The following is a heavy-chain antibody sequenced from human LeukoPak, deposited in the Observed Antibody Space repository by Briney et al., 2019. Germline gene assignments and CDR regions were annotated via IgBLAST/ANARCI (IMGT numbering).Heavy chain of an antibody. CDR3: ARLYGANVGYLDY. CDR1: GYSFSSHG. Sequence: GRSLRLSCAVSGYSFSSHGMHWVRQAPGKGLEWVAALWYDGSQKYYADTVRSRFTVSRDNSKNTLYLQMDSLRAEDTAVYYCARLYGANVGYLDYWGQGTLVTVSS. J-gene: IGHJ4*02. CDR2: LWYDGSQK. D-gene: IGHD4-23*01. V-gene: IGHV3-33*03.